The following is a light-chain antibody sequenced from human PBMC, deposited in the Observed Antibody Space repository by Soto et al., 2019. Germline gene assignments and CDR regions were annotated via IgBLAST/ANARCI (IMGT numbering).Light chain of an antibody. J-gene: IGLJ1*01. CDR3: AAWDDRLRGLYV. CDR2: RNN. V-gene: IGLV1-47*01. Sequence: QSVLTQPPSASGTPGQRVTISCSGSSSNIGTNYVYWYLQLPGTAPKLLIYRNNQRPSGVPDRFSGSKSGTSASLAISGLRSEDEADYYCAAWDDRLRGLYVFGIGTKVTVL. CDR1: SSNIGTNY.